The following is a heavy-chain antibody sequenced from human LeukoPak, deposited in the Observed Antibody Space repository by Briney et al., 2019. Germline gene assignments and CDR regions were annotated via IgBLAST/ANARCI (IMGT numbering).Heavy chain of an antibody. CDR3: AKRLAAFDAFDI. CDR2: ISGSGGST. CDR1: GFTFSSYA. V-gene: IGHV3-23*01. D-gene: IGHD3-3*02. J-gene: IGHJ3*02. Sequence: GGSLRLSCAASGFTFSSYAMSWVRQAPGKGLEWVSAISGSGGSTYYADSVKGRFTISRDNSKNTLYLQMNSLRAEDTAEYYCAKRLAAFDAFDIWGQGTMVTVSS.